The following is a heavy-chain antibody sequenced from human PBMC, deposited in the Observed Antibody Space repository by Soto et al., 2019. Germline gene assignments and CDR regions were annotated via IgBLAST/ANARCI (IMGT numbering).Heavy chain of an antibody. D-gene: IGHD3-22*01. J-gene: IGHJ4*02. CDR2: ISYDGSNK. Sequence: QVQLVESGGGVVQPGRSLRLSCAASGFTFSSYAMHWVRQAPGKGLEWVAVISYDGSNKYYADSVKGRFTISRDNSKNTLYLQMNSPRAEDTAVYYCARDQPDYYYDSSGYFDYWGQGTLVTVSS. CDR3: ARDQPDYYYDSSGYFDY. CDR1: GFTFSSYA. V-gene: IGHV3-30-3*01.